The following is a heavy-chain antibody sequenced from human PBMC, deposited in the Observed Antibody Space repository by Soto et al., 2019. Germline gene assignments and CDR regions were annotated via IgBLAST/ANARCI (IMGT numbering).Heavy chain of an antibody. D-gene: IGHD3-22*01. CDR2: ISYDGSNK. V-gene: IGHV3-30*18. J-gene: IGHJ4*02. CDR1: GFTFSSYG. Sequence: GGSLRLSCAASGFTFSSYGMHWVRQAPGKGLEWVAVISYDGSNKYYADSVKGRFTISRDNSKNTLYLQMNSLRAEDTAVYYCAKDRGYYDSSGYFVYWGQGTLVTVSS. CDR3: AKDRGYYDSSGYFVY.